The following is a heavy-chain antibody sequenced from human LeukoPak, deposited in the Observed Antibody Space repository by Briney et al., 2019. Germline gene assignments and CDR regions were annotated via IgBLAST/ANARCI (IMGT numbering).Heavy chain of an antibody. J-gene: IGHJ4*02. CDR3: ARVREYYDSSGYYFYYFDY. D-gene: IGHD3-22*01. CDR2: IYYSGST. V-gene: IGHV4-59*01. Sequence: PSETLSLTCTVSGGSISSYYWSWIRQPPGKGLEWIGHIYYSGSTNYNPSLKSRVTISVDTSKNQFSLKLSSVTAADTAVYYCARVREYYDSSGYYFYYFDYWGQGTLVTVSS. CDR1: GGSISSYY.